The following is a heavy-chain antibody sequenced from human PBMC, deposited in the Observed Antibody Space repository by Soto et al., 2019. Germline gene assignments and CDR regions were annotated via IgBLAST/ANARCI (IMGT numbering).Heavy chain of an antibody. CDR2: INPSGGST. V-gene: IGHV1-46*01. J-gene: IGHJ4*02. CDR1: GYTFTNYY. CDR3: ASIPYCYDSSGYLDTLYPL. D-gene: IGHD3-22*01. Sequence: ASVKVSCKASGYTFTNYYMHWVRQAPGQGLEWMGMINPSGGSTSYAQKFQGRVTMTRDTSTSTVYMDLRSLRSDDTAVYYCASIPYCYDSSGYLDTLYPLWGQGTLVTVSS.